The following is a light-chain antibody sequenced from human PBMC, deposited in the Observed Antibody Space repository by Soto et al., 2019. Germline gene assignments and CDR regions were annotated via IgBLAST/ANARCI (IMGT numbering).Light chain of an antibody. J-gene: IGKJ1*01. V-gene: IGKV1-5*03. Sequence: DIQMTQSPSTLSASVGDRVTITCRASQSISSWLAWYQQKPGKAPKLLIYKASSLESGVPSRFSGSGSGTEFTLTISSLQPDDFATYYCQQYNSYSTTTLCPGTKV. CDR3: QQYNSYSTTT. CDR1: QSISSW. CDR2: KAS.